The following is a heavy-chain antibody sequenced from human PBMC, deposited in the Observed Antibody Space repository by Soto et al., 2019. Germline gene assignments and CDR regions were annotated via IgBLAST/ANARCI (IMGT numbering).Heavy chain of an antibody. D-gene: IGHD1-26*01. CDR1: GFSLSNGRMG. CDR3: ARLRMGVALTPDS. J-gene: IGHJ4*02. Sequence: QVTLKESGPVLVKPTETLTLTCNVSGFSLSNGRMGVIWIRQPPGKALEWLAHFFPRDEKSYSPSLKTRLTISADTSLSHVVLTMTNMNPLDTATYYCARLRMGVALTPDSWGQGTLVPVSS. CDR2: FFPRDEK. V-gene: IGHV2-26*01.